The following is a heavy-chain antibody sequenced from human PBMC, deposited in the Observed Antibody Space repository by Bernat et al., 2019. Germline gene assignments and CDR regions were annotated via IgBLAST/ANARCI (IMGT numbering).Heavy chain of an antibody. D-gene: IGHD3-10*01. CDR3: AREGVQDVDYYYYYMDV. Sequence: QVQLVQSGAEVKKPGASVKVSCNASGYTFTSYGISWVRQAPGQGLEWMGWISAYNGNTNYAQKLLGRVTMTTDTSTSTAYMELRSLRSDDTAVYYCAREGVQDVDYYYYYMDVWGKGTTVTVSS. V-gene: IGHV1-18*01. CDR1: GYTFTSYG. J-gene: IGHJ6*03. CDR2: ISAYNGNT.